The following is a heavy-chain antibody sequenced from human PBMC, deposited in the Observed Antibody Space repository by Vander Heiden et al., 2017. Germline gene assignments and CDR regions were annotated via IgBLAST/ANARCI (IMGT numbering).Heavy chain of an antibody. CDR1: GFTFSSYW. J-gene: IGHJ5*02. D-gene: IGHD1-1*01. CDR3: AREGAPAPLTDRTSRWNDPPDNWFDP. Sequence: EVQLVESGGGLVQPGGSLRLSCAASGFTFSSYWMSWVRPAPGKGLEWVANIKQAGREKYYVDSVKGRFTISRDNAKNSLYLQMNSLRAEDTAVYYCAREGAPAPLTDRTSRWNDPPDNWFDPWGQGTLVTVSS. V-gene: IGHV3-7*01. CDR2: IKQAGREK.